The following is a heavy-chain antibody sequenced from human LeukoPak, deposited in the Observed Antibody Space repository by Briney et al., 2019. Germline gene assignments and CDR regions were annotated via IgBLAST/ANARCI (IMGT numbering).Heavy chain of an antibody. D-gene: IGHD6-13*01. Sequence: PGGSLRLSCAASGFTVSSNYMSWVRQAPGKGLEWVSVIYSGGSTYYADSVKGRFTISRDNSKNTLYLQMNSLRAEDTAVYYCARALRLWYSSSWSAFDIWGQGTMVTVSS. J-gene: IGHJ3*02. V-gene: IGHV3-66*01. CDR3: ARALRLWYSSSWSAFDI. CDR1: GFTVSSNY. CDR2: IYSGGST.